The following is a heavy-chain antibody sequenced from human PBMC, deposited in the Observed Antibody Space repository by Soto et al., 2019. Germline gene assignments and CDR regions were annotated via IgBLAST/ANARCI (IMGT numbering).Heavy chain of an antibody. CDR1: GYSFTSYW. J-gene: IGHJ6*02. D-gene: IGHD2-2*02. Sequence: PGESLKISCKGSGYSFTSYWISWVRRMPGKGLEWMGRIDPSDSYTNYSPSFQGHVTISADKSISTAYLQWSSLKASDTAMYYCARVVVPAAILRRGYYYGMDVWGQGTTVTVSS. CDR3: ARVVVPAAILRRGYYYGMDV. V-gene: IGHV5-10-1*01. CDR2: IDPSDSYT.